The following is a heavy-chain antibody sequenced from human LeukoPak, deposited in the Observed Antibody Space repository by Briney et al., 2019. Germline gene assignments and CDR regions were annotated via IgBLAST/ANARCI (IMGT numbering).Heavy chain of an antibody. J-gene: IGHJ5*02. CDR1: GGSFSGYY. V-gene: IGHV4-34*01. Sequence: PSETLSLTCAVYGGSFSGYYWSWIRQPPGKGLEWIGEINHSGSTNYNPSLKSRVTISVDTSKNQFSLKLSSVTAADTAVYYRARGRLNTMIVVVINRNWFDPWGQGTLVTVSS. D-gene: IGHD3-22*01. CDR2: INHSGST. CDR3: ARGRLNTMIVVVINRNWFDP.